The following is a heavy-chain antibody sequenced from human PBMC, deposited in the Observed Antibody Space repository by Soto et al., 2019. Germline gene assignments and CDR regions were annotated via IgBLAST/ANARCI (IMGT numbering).Heavy chain of an antibody. Sequence: SEPLSLTCPVSGGSISIYYWSWIRQPPGQGLEWIGYIYYSGSTNYNPSLKSRVTISVDTSKNHFALKLSIITATDTALYYRARDLNYYDEMDGLGQEAMEEVSS. CDR3: ARDLNYYDEMDG. CDR1: GGSISIYY. CDR2: IYYSGST. J-gene: IGHJ6*01. V-gene: IGHV4-59*01.